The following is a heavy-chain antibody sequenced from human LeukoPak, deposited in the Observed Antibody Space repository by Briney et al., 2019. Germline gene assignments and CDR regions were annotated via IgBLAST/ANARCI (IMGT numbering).Heavy chain of an antibody. V-gene: IGHV4-59*01. CDR1: GGSISSYY. CDR2: IYYSGST. CDR3: ARLYCGGDCSWVDY. D-gene: IGHD2-21*02. J-gene: IGHJ4*02. Sequence: SETLSLTCTVSGGSISSYYWSWIRQPPGKGLEWIGYIYYSGSTNYNPSLKSRVTISVDTSKNQFSLKLSSVTAADTAVYYCARLYCGGDCSWVDYWGQGTLVTVSS.